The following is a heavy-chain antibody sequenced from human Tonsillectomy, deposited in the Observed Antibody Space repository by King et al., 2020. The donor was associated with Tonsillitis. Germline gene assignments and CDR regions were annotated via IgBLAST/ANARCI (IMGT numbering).Heavy chain of an antibody. D-gene: IGHD5-24*01. CDR3: AKDRDGFYS. CDR2: ISYDGSNK. Sequence: VQLVESGGGVVQPGRSLRLSCAASGFTFSSYGMHWVRQAPGKGLEWVAVISYDGSNKYYADSVKGRFTISRDDSKNTLSLQMNSLRTEDTAVYYCAKDRDGFYSWGQGTLVTVSS. V-gene: IGHV3-30*18. CDR1: GFTFSSYG. J-gene: IGHJ4*02.